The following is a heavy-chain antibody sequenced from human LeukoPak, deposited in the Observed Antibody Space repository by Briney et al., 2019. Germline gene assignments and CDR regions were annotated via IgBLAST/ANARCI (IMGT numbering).Heavy chain of an antibody. CDR1: GFSLSTSGMC. V-gene: IGHV2-70*11. CDR2: IDWDEDK. CDR3: ARMATDSSSYYYMDV. Sequence: SGPALVKPTQTLTLTCTFSGFSLSTSGMCVSWIRQPPGKALEWLARIDWDEDKYYSTSLKTRLTISKDTSKNQVVLTMTNMDPVDTATYYCARMATDSSSYYYMDVWGKGTTVTVSS. D-gene: IGHD1-14*01. J-gene: IGHJ6*03.